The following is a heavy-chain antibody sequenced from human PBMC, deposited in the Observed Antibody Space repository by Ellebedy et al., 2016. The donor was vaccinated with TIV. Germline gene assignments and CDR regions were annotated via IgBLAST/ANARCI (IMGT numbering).Heavy chain of an antibody. D-gene: IGHD3-10*01. V-gene: IGHV1-2*02. CDR2: INPNSGAT. CDR3: ATGGRLSATRGLNWPFDY. J-gene: IGHJ4*02. CDR1: GYTFPGYY. Sequence: AASVKVSCKAAGYTFPGYYMHWVRQAPGQGLEWMGWINPNSGATTYTKTLHGRVAFTRNTSISTAYLELSSLTSDDTAVYYCATGGRLSATRGLNWPFDYWGQGTLVSVS.